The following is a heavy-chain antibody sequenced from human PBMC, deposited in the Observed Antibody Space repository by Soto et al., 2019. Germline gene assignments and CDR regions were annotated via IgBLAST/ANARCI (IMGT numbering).Heavy chain of an antibody. Sequence: QVQLVQSGAEVKKPGASVKVSCKASGYTFTSYGISWVRQAPGQGLEWMGWISAYNGNTNYAQKLQGRVTMTTDTITDKAHMELRGLRSEGQAVYFCARFGVWGPRDQWGPGTLVTLSS. CDR2: ISAYNGNT. D-gene: IGHD3-16*01. CDR1: GYTFTSYG. J-gene: IGHJ4*01. V-gene: IGHV1-18*01. CDR3: ARFGVWGPRDQ.